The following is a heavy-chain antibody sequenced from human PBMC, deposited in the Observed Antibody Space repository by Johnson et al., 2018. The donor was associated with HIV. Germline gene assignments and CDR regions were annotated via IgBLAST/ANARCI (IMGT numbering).Heavy chain of an antibody. J-gene: IGHJ1*01. D-gene: IGHD3-10*02. CDR3: ARSGLELGDNVRGLLGLRWAM. CDR2: ISYDGSNK. CDR1: GFTFSSYA. V-gene: IGHV3-30*04. Sequence: QVQLVESGGGVVQPGRSLRLSCAASGFTFSSYAMHWVRQAPGKGLEWVAVISYDGSNKYYADSVKGRFTISRDNSKNTLYLQMNSLRAEDTAVYYCARSGLELGDNVRGLLGLRWAMWG.